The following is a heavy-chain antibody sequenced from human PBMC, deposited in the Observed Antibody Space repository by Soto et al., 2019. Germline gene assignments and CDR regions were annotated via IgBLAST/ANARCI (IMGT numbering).Heavy chain of an antibody. CDR1: GGSFSGYY. V-gene: IGHV4-34*01. CDR2: INHSGST. Sequence: SETLSLTCAVYGGSFSGYYWSWIRQPPGKGLEWIGEINHSGSTNYNPSLKSRVTISVDTSKNQFPLKLSSVTAADTAVYYCARGCRDYDFWSGYYRSYYYYGMDVWGQGTTVTVSS. J-gene: IGHJ6*02. CDR3: ARGCRDYDFWSGYYRSYYYYGMDV. D-gene: IGHD3-3*01.